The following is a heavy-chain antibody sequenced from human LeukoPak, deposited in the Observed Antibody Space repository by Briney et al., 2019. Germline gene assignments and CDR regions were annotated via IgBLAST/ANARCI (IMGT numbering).Heavy chain of an antibody. CDR3: ARLLRVGYCSTTTCNWFDP. J-gene: IGHJ5*02. CDR2: IYYSGST. D-gene: IGHD2-2*03. Sequence: SETLSLTCTVSGGSISSSTYYWGWIRQPPGKGLEWIGSIYYSGSTYYSPSLKSRVTISVDTSKNQFSLKMSSVTAEDTAVDYCARLLRVGYCSTTTCNWFDPWGQGTLVTVSS. CDR1: GGSISSSTYY. V-gene: IGHV4-39*07.